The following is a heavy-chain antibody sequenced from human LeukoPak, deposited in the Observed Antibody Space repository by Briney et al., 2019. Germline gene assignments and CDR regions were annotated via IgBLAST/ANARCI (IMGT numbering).Heavy chain of an antibody. CDR2: IYFSGST. V-gene: IGHV4-4*07. CDR3: ARDVSDNGVNSGLQY. Sequence: SETLSLTCTVSDGSISDYYWSWIRQPAGKGLEWIGRIYFSGSTNHNPSLKSRVTMSVDTSKNQLSLKLSSVTAADTAVYYCARDVSDNGVNSGLQYWGQGTLVTVSS. J-gene: IGHJ4*02. D-gene: IGHD4-23*01. CDR1: DGSISDYY.